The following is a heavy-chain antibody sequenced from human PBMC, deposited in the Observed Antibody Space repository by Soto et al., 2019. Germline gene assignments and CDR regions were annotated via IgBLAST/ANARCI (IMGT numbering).Heavy chain of an antibody. Sequence: ASVKVSCKASGYTFTSYGISWVRQAPGQGLEWMGWISAYNGNTNYAQKLQGRVTMTTDTSTSTAYMELRSLRSDDTAVYYCARTALLWFGELNPYYYYYGMDVWGQGTTVTVS. D-gene: IGHD3-10*01. J-gene: IGHJ6*02. CDR1: GYTFTSYG. CDR3: ARTALLWFGELNPYYYYYGMDV. V-gene: IGHV1-18*01. CDR2: ISAYNGNT.